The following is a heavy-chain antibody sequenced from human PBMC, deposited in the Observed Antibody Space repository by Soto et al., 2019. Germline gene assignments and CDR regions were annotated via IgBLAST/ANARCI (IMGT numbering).Heavy chain of an antibody. V-gene: IGHV1-69*13. D-gene: IGHD6-13*01. CDR1: VGTFSSYA. CDR3: ARDGIAAAGDDY. J-gene: IGHJ4*02. CDR2: IIPIFGTA. Sequence: SVKVSCKASVGTFSSYAISWVRQAPGQGLEWMGGIIPIFGTANYAQKFQGRVTITADESTSTAYMELSSLRSEDTAVYYCARDGIAAAGDDYWGQGTLVTVS.